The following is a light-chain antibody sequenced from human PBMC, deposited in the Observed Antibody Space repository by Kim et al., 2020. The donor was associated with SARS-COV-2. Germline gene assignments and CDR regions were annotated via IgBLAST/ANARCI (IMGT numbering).Light chain of an antibody. J-gene: IGKJ5*01. CDR2: EAS. Sequence: DIQMTQSPSSLSASVGDRVTITCRASQDIRIYLNWYQQKPGRAPKLLIYEASSLETGVPSRFSGSGSGTYFTFTINSLQPEDFATYYCQRYDNLPSISFGQGTRLEIK. V-gene: IGKV1-33*01. CDR1: QDIRIY. CDR3: QRYDNLPSIS.